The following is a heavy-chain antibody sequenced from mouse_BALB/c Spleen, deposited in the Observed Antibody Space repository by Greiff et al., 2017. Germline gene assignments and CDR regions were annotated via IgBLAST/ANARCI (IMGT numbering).Heavy chain of an antibody. CDR1: GYTFTSYT. CDR3: ARDGSREDYYAMDY. V-gene: IGHV1-4*01. Sequence: QVQLQQSGAELARPGASVKMSCKASGYTFTSYTMHWVKQRPGQGLEWIGYINPSSGYTNYNQKFKDKATLTADKSSSTAYMQLSSLTSEDSAVYYCARDGSREDYYAMDYWGQGTSVTVSS. J-gene: IGHJ4*01. D-gene: IGHD1-1*01. CDR2: INPSSGYT.